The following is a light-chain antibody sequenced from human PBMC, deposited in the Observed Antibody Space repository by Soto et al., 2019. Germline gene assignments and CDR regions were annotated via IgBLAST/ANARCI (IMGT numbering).Light chain of an antibody. V-gene: IGLV1-44*01. Sequence: QSVLTQPPSASGTPGQTVTVSCSISSPNVGTNPVSWYQQLPGTAPKLLIYTNSQRPLGVPVRFSGSKSGTSASLAIAGLQSEDDADYYCSSFTSRFTFNDIFGTGTKVTVL. J-gene: IGLJ1*01. CDR3: SSFTSRFTFNDI. CDR1: SPNVGTNP. CDR2: TNS.